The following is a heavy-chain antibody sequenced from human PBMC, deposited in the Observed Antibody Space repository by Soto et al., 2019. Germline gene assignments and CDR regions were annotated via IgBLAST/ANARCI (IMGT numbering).Heavy chain of an antibody. CDR3: ARDDYYDSSGLHYFDY. J-gene: IGHJ4*02. V-gene: IGHV3-21*01. CDR1: GFTFSSYS. D-gene: IGHD3-22*01. CDR2: ISSSSSYI. Sequence: PGGSLRLSCAASGFTFSSYSMNWVRQAPGKGLEWVSSISSSSSYIYYADSVKGRFTISRDNAKNSLYLQMNSLRAEDTAVYYSARDDYYDSSGLHYFDYWGQGTLVTVSS.